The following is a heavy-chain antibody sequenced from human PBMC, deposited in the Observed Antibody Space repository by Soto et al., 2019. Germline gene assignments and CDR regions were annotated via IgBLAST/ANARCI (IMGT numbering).Heavy chain of an antibody. CDR2: IFYDGRT. Sequence: QVQLQETGPGLVKPSQTLSLTCTVSGYSISSGGYYWSWIRQFPGRGLEWIGYIFYDGRTGYNPSLKSRISISVDSSKNQFSLRLSSVPAADTAVYFCAREDRSRYYVADYWGQGTLVTVSS. D-gene: IGHD3-22*01. J-gene: IGHJ4*02. CDR1: GYSISSGGYY. V-gene: IGHV4-31*03. CDR3: AREDRSRYYVADY.